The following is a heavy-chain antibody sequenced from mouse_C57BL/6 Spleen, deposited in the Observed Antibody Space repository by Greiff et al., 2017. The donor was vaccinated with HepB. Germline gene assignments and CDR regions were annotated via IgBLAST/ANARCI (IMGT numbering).Heavy chain of an antibody. J-gene: IGHJ3*01. V-gene: IGHV7-3*01. CDR2: IRNKANGYTT. CDR1: GFTFTDYY. D-gene: IGHD3-2*02. CDR3: ARPDSSGYEDLAY. Sequence: DVKLVESGGGLVQPGGSLSLSCAASGFTFTDYYMSWVRQPPGKALEWLGFIRNKANGYTTEYSASVKGRFTISRDNSQSILYLQMNALRAEDSATYYCARPDSSGYEDLAYWGQGTLVTVSA.